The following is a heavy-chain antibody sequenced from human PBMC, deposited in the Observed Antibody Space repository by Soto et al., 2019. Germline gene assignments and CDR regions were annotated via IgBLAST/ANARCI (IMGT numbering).Heavy chain of an antibody. J-gene: IGHJ4*02. CDR2: ISGSGGST. CDR1: GFTFSSYA. D-gene: IGHD3-10*01. V-gene: IGHV3-23*01. Sequence: EVQLLESGGGLVQPGGSLRLSCAASGFTFSSYAMSWVRQAPGKGLEWVSAISGSGGSTYYADSVKGRFTISRDNSKNTPYLQMNSLRAEDTAVYYCAKTEKDYYGSGGYRSRGRYFDYWGQGTLVTVSS. CDR3: AKTEKDYYGSGGYRSRGRYFDY.